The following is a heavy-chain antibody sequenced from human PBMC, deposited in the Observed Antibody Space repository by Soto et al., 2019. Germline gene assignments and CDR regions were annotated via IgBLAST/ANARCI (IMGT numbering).Heavy chain of an antibody. V-gene: IGHV4-34*01. CDR2: TNHSGST. J-gene: IGHJ6*02. CDR3: ARGVWLGYYGSGTPYPRYYYYYGMDV. Sequence: PSEPMSLTCAVYGGSFSGYYWGWIRQPPGKGLEWIGETNHSGSTNYNPSLKSRVTISVDTSKNQFSLKLSSVTAADTAVYYCARGVWLGYYGSGTPYPRYYYYYGMDVWGQGTTVTVSS. D-gene: IGHD3-10*01. CDR1: GGSFSGYY.